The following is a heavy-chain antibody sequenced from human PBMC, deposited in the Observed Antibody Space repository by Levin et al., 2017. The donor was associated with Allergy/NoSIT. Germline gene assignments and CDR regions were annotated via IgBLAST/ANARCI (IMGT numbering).Heavy chain of an antibody. CDR3: ARDEVFWSGYDNRDY. D-gene: IGHD3-3*01. CDR1: GYTFTSYG. J-gene: IGHJ4*02. CDR2: ISAYNGNT. Sequence: ASVKVSCKASGYTFTSYGISWVRQAPGQGLEWMGWISAYNGNTNYAQKLQGRVTMTTDTSTSTAYMELRSLRSDDTAVYYCARDEVFWSGYDNRDYWGQGTLVTVSS. V-gene: IGHV1-18*01.